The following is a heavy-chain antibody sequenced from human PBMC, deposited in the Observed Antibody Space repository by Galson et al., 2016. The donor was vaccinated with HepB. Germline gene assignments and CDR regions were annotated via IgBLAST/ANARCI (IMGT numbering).Heavy chain of an antibody. CDR2: TYCWSKCLS. CDR3: VKGDIGIGLYRYIADKNWFDH. D-gene: IGHD1-1*01. CDR1: GDSVSSDSAT. J-gene: IGHJ5*02. Sequence: CAISGDSVSSDSATWNWIRQSPSRGLEWLGRTYCWSKCLSDYAPSVQSRIIITSDTSKNQFSLHLNSVTPEDSAVYYCVKGDIGIGLYRYIADKNWFDHWGQGTLGYVSP. V-gene: IGHV6-1*01.